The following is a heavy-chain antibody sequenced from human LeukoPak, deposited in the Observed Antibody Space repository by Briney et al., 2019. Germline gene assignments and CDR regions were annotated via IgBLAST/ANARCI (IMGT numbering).Heavy chain of an antibody. CDR2: IYHSGST. Sequence: SETLSLTCTVSGYSISSGYYWGWIRQPPGKGLEWIGSIYHSGSTYYNPSLKSRVTISVDTSKNQFSLKLSSVTAADTAVYYCARVPGLSYYYYYMDVWGKGTTVTISS. J-gene: IGHJ6*03. V-gene: IGHV4-38-2*02. CDR1: GYSISSGYY. CDR3: ARVPGLSYYYYYMDV.